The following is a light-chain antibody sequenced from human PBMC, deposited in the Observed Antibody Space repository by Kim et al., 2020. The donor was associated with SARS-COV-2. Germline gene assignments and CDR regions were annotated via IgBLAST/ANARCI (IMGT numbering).Light chain of an antibody. V-gene: IGLV2-11*01. Sequence: QSALTQPRSVSGSPGQSVTMSCTGTSSDVGGYNYVSWYQQHPGKAPKFLIYDVSQRPSGVPDRFSGSKSGNTASLTISGLQAEDEADYFCCSYAGSYTVVFGGGTQLTVL. CDR1: SSDVGGYNY. J-gene: IGLJ3*02. CDR2: DVS. CDR3: CSYAGSYTVV.